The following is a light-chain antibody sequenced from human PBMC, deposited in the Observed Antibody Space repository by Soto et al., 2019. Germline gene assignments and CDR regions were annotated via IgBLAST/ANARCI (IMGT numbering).Light chain of an antibody. CDR3: RLYGNPPRP. Sequence: EIVLTQSPGTLSLSPGERATLSCRSSQSVIFNYLAWYQQRPGQAPRLLIHGASRRANGTPDRFSGSGSGTAFSLTISRLGPEYFAVDHWRLYGNPPRPFGQGPKVEIK. J-gene: IGKJ1*01. CDR2: GAS. CDR1: QSVIFNY. V-gene: IGKV3-20*01.